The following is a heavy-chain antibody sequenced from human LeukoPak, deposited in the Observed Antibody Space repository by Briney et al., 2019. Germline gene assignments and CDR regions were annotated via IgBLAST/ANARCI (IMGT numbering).Heavy chain of an antibody. CDR1: GYTFTSYA. CDR3: ARAATGYYYDSSGEDDAFDI. J-gene: IGHJ3*02. Sequence: ASVKVSCKASGYTFTSYAMNWVRQAPGQGLEWMGWINTNTGNPTYAQGFTGRFVFSLDTSVSTAYLQISSLKDEDTAVYYCARAATGYYYDSSGEDDAFDIWGQGTMVTVSS. CDR2: INTNTGNP. D-gene: IGHD3-22*01. V-gene: IGHV7-4-1*02.